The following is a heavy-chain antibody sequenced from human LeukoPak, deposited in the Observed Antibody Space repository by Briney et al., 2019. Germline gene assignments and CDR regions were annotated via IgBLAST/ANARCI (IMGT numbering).Heavy chain of an antibody. D-gene: IGHD6-19*01. CDR2: MNPNSGNT. V-gene: IGHV1-8*01. CDR3: ARGSSGWYGQRFDY. CDR1: GYTFTSYD. J-gene: IGHJ4*02. Sequence: ASVKVSCKASGYTFTSYDINWVRQATGQGLEWMGWMNPNSGNTGYAQKFQGRVTMTRNTSISTAYMELSSLRSEDTAVYYCARGSSGWYGQRFDYWGQGTLVTVPS.